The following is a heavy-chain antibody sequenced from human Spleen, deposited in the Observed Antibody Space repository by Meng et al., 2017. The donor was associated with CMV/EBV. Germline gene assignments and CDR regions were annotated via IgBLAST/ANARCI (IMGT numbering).Heavy chain of an antibody. Sequence: SETLSLTCTVSVGSISSFYWTWIRQPPGKGLEWIGYISNSGSTNYNPSLKSRLTMSVDASKNQFSLNLSSVTAADTAVYFCARGLVYYYGWNPPYGMDVWGQGTTVTVSS. V-gene: IGHV4-59*01. CDR3: ARGLVYYYGWNPPYGMDV. CDR1: VGSISSFY. J-gene: IGHJ6*02. CDR2: ISNSGST. D-gene: IGHD3-10*01.